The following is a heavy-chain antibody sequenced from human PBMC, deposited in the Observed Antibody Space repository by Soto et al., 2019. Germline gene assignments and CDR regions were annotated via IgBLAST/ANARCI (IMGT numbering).Heavy chain of an antibody. D-gene: IGHD2-8*01. CDR3: TRGVLA. CDR2: ISPSGSP. CDR1: GGSVNSGGYS. J-gene: IGHJ5*02. Sequence: SETLSLTCSVSGGSVNSGGYSWSWIRQPPGKGLEWIGFISPSGSPAYNPSLKSRVTISVDRSNNQISLELSSVTAADTAVYYCTRGVLAWGPGTLVTSPQ. V-gene: IGHV4-30-2*01.